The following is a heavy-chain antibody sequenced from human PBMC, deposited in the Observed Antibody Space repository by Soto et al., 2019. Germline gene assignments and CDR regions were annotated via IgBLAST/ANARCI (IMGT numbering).Heavy chain of an antibody. CDR3: ARESVSGTTRFAFDI. D-gene: IGHD1-1*01. V-gene: IGHV1-69*04. CDR1: GGTFSSYT. CDR2: IIPILGIA. Sequence: GASVKVSCKASGGTFSSYTISRVRQAPGQGLEWMGRIIPILGIASYEQKYQGRVKITADKWTSRAYMELSSLRSEDTAVYYCARESVSGTTRFAFDIWGQGTMVTVSS. J-gene: IGHJ3*02.